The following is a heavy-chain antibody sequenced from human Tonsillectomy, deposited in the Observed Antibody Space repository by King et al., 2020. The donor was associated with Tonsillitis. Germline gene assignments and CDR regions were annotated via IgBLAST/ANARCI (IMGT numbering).Heavy chain of an antibody. J-gene: IGHJ6*03. CDR2: ITPGGGVT. CDR1: GFPFSTYA. CDR3: AKDGGDYSERWAGYHYYMDV. Sequence: EVQLVESGGGLVQPGGSLRLSCAASGFPFSTYAMSWVRQAPGKGLEWVSTITPGGGVTYDADSVKGRFTISRDNFKNMLYLQMNSLRAEDTAVYSCAKDGGDYSERWAGYHYYMDVWGRGTTVTVSS. D-gene: IGHD5-24*01. V-gene: IGHV3-23*04.